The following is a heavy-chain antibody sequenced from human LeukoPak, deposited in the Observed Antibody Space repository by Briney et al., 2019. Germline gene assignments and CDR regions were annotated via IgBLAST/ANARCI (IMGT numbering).Heavy chain of an antibody. CDR1: GYTFTSYG. V-gene: IGHV1-18*01. CDR2: ISAYNGNT. CDR3: ARENRQWLVRGHYYYYGMDV. D-gene: IGHD6-19*01. J-gene: IGHJ6*02. Sequence: GASVKVSCKASGYTFTSYGISWVRQAPGQGLEWMGWISAYNGNTNYAQKLQGRVTMTTGTSTSTAYMELRSLRSDDTAVYYCARENRQWLVRGHYYYYGMDVWGQGTTVTVSS.